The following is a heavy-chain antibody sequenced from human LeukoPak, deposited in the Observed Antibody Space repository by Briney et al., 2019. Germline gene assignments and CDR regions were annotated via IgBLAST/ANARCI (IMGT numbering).Heavy chain of an antibody. CDR3: AREVAVSGTENGAFNV. Sequence: PGGSLRLSCAASGFSFSSYAMHWVRQAPGKGLEWVAVISFDGSNKYYADSVKGRLTISRDNSEDTLHLQMNSLGAEDTAVYFCAREVAVSGTENGAFNVWGPGTTVTVSS. J-gene: IGHJ6*02. V-gene: IGHV3-30-3*01. CDR1: GFSFSSYA. CDR2: ISFDGSNK. D-gene: IGHD6-19*01.